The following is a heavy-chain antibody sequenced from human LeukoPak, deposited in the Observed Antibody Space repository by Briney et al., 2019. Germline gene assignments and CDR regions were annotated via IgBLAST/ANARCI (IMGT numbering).Heavy chain of an antibody. J-gene: IGHJ4*02. CDR2: INPNSGGT. CDR1: GYTFTGYY. D-gene: IGHD3-22*01. CDR3: ARIRNYYDSSGYAFDY. Sequence: ASVKVSCKASGYTFTGYYMHWVRQAPGQGLELMGRINPNSGGTNYAQKFQGRVTMTRDTSISTAYMELSRLRSDDTAVYYCARIRNYYDSSGYAFDYWGQGTLVTVSS. V-gene: IGHV1-2*06.